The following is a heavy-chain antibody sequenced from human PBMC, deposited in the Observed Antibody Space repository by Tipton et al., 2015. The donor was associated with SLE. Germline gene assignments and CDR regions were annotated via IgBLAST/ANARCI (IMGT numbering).Heavy chain of an antibody. CDR1: GFTFSSYW. Sequence: LRLSCAASGFTFSSYWMSWVRQAPGKGLEWIGYIYYSGSTNYNPSLKSRVTISVDTSKNQFSLKLSSVTAADTAVYYCARDGREDAFDIWGQGTMVTVSS. V-gene: IGHV4-59*01. J-gene: IGHJ3*02. CDR2: IYYSGST. CDR3: ARDGREDAFDI. D-gene: IGHD5-24*01.